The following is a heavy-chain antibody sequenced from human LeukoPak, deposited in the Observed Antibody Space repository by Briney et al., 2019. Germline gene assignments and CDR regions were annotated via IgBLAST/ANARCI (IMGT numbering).Heavy chain of an antibody. Sequence: PGESLRLSCAASGFSLSNYWMTWVRQSPGKGLEWVAIINPDGSGKYSVDSVTGRFTISRDNAKNSLYLQMSSPRAEDTAVYYCARGGHRQKEFWGQGTLVTVSS. CDR2: INPDGSGK. CDR3: ARGGHRQKEF. CDR1: GFSLSNYW. V-gene: IGHV3-7*01. J-gene: IGHJ4*02. D-gene: IGHD3-10*01.